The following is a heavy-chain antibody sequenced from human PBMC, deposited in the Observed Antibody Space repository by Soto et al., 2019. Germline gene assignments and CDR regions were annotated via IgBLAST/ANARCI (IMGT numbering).Heavy chain of an antibody. V-gene: IGHV3-23*01. J-gene: IGHJ4*02. D-gene: IGHD4-17*01. Sequence: HPGGSLRLSCAASGFTFSSYSMSWVRQAPGKGLEWVSTISGGGSSIYYAESAKGRFTTSRDNSKNTLYLQMSGLRAEDAAVYFCAKALKVTTSYFDSWGQGTLVTVSS. CDR3: AKALKVTTSYFDS. CDR2: ISGGGSSI. CDR1: GFTFSSYS.